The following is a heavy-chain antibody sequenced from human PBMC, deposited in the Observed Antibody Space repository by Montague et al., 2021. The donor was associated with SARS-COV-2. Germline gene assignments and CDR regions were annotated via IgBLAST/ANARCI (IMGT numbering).Heavy chain of an antibody. CDR1: GGSISSSSYY. CDR2: IYYSGST. Sequence: SETLSLTCTVSGGSISSSSYYWGWIRQPPGKGLEWTGSIYYSGSTYYNPSLKSRVTISVDTSKNQFSLKLSSVTAADTAVYYCARLPTSYYYDSKAAPATPDAFDIWGQGTMVTVSS. CDR3: ARLPTSYYYDSKAAPATPDAFDI. V-gene: IGHV4-39*01. D-gene: IGHD3-22*01. J-gene: IGHJ3*02.